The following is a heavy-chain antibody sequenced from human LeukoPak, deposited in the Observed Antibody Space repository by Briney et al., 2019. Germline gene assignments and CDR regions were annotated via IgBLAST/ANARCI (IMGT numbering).Heavy chain of an antibody. Sequence: SQTLSLTCTVSGGSISSGGYYWSWIRQHPGKGLEWIGYIYYSGSTYYNPSLKGRVTISVDTSKNQFSLKLSSVTPADTAVYYCARNTIVPSDYFDYWGQGTLVTVSS. V-gene: IGHV4-31*03. CDR3: ARNTIVPSDYFDY. CDR1: GGSISSGGYY. CDR2: IYYSGST. D-gene: IGHD2-2*01. J-gene: IGHJ4*02.